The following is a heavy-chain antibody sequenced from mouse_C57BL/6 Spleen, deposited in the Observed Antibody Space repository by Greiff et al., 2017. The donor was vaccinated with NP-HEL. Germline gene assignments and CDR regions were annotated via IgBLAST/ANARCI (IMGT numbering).Heavy chain of an antibody. D-gene: IGHD2-4*01. V-gene: IGHV1-82*01. Sequence: VKLMESGPELVKPGASVKISCKASGYAFSSSWMNWVKQRPGKGLEWIGRIYPGDGDTNYNGKFKGKATLTADKSSSTAYMQLSSLTSVDSAVYFCAGDYDGFGYWGQGTTLTVSS. CDR2: IYPGDGDT. J-gene: IGHJ2*01. CDR3: AGDYDGFGY. CDR1: GYAFSSSW.